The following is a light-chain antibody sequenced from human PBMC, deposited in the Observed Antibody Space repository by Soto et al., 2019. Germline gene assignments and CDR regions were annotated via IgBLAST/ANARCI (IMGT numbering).Light chain of an antibody. V-gene: IGKV3-20*01. CDR3: QQYGSSPIT. CDR1: QSVSNNY. CDR2: GAS. J-gene: IGKJ5*01. Sequence: EMAVTQSPATLSVSPGERATLSCRASQSVSNNYFAWYQQKPGQAPRLLIYGASNRATGIPDRFSGSGSGTDFTLTISRLEPEDFAVYYCQQYGSSPITFGQGTRLEIK.